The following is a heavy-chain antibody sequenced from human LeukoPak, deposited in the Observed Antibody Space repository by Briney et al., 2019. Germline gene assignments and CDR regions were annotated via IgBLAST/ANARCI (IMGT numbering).Heavy chain of an antibody. CDR1: RFTFSDYY. Sequence: GGSLRLSCAASRFTFSDYYMTWIRQAPGKGLEWVSYISRSGSTTYYADSVKGRFTISRDNAKNSLYLQMNNLRAEGTAVYYCAGEWELRGGYYYGLDVWGQGTTVTVSS. D-gene: IGHD1-26*01. V-gene: IGHV3-11*01. CDR2: ISRSGSTT. CDR3: AGEWELRGGYYYGLDV. J-gene: IGHJ6*02.